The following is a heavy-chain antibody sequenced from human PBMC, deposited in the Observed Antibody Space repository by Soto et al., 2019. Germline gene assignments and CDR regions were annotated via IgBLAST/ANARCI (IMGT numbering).Heavy chain of an antibody. V-gene: IGHV4-59*01. CDR2: IFYTGST. CDR1: GGSIRDYY. CDR3: ARVNRGAFDS. Sequence: QVQLQESGPGLVKPSETLSLTCTVSGGSIRDYYWVWIRQPPGKGLEWIGSIFYTGSTAYNPSLKRQVSISLATSKNQFSLNMGSVTAADTAVYYCARVNRGAFDSWGRGALVTVSS. J-gene: IGHJ4*02.